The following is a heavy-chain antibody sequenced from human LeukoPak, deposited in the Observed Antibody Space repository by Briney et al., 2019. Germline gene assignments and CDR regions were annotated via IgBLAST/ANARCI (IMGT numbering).Heavy chain of an antibody. J-gene: IGHJ5*02. CDR3: AIDRPSAVGTTARFDP. CDR2: ITTYSGNT. D-gene: IGHD1-1*01. V-gene: IGHV1-18*04. CDR1: GYTFTSYG. Sequence: ASVKVSCMASGYTFTSYGISWVRQAPGQGLEWMGWITTYSGNTNYAQKFQGRVTMTTDTSTSTAYMELRSLRSDDTAVYYCAIDRPSAVGTTARFDPWGQGTLVAVSS.